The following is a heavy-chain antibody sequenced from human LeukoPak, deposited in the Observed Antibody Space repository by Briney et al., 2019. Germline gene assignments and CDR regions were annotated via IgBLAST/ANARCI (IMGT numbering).Heavy chain of an antibody. Sequence: ASVKVSCKVSGESITELGMHWVRQSPGKGLEWMGGLVPENYQTIYAQDFQGRVTMTEDTSTDTAYMELSSLRSEDTAIYYCAFASDYYDSSGYYLATWAQGTRVT. CDR3: AFASDYYDSSGYYLAT. CDR2: LVPENYQT. CDR1: GESITELG. J-gene: IGHJ3*01. V-gene: IGHV1-24*01. D-gene: IGHD3-22*01.